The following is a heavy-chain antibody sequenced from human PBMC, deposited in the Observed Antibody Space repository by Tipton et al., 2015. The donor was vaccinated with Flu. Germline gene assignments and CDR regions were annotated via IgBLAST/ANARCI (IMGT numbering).Heavy chain of an antibody. CDR3: ARDVGPQIKVMGGMDV. V-gene: IGHV4-39*07. J-gene: IGHJ6*02. CDR1: GGSIRRSTDF. Sequence: TLSLTCTVSGGSIRRSTDFWAWIRQSPGKGLEWIGTIYYTGSTYYNVSLKSRVTISVDTSKNQFSLKLSSVTAADTAVYYCARDVGPQIKVMGGMDVWGQGTTVTVSS. D-gene: IGHD2-21*01. CDR2: IYYTGST.